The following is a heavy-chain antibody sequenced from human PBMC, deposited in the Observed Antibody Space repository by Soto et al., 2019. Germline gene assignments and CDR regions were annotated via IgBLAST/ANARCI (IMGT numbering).Heavy chain of an antibody. D-gene: IGHD7-27*01. CDR1: GFTFSSYT. CDR3: AKAWGIDY. CDR2: LSGSGSST. V-gene: IGHV3-23*01. J-gene: IGHJ4*02. Sequence: EVQRLESGGGLVEPGGSRRLSCAASGFTFSSYTMSWVRQAPGKGLEWVSTLSGSGSSTYSADSVKGRFTISRDNSKNTLYLQMNSLRGEDTAIYYCAKAWGIDYWGQGTLVTVSS.